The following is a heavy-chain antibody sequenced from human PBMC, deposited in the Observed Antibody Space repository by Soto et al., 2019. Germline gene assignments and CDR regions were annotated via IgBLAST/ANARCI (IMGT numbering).Heavy chain of an antibody. J-gene: IGHJ6*02. Sequence: QVQLVQSGAEVKKSGASVKVSCKASGYTFISYDITWVRQAPGQGLEWMGWMDPNSGVTAYAQLFQGRVTMTRNTSMNIAHMELSSLRSEDTAVYYCARTRKFDFWRKGLDVWGQGTTVTVSS. D-gene: IGHD3-3*01. CDR1: GYTFISYD. CDR3: ARTRKFDFWRKGLDV. V-gene: IGHV1-8*01. CDR2: MDPNSGVT.